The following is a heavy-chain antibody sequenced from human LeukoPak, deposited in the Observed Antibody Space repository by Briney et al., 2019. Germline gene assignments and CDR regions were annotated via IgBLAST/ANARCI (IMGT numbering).Heavy chain of an antibody. CDR1: GGSISSDNYF. CDR2: IYTSGNT. V-gene: IGHV4-61*02. Sequence: PSETLSLTCTVSGGSISSDNYFWSWIRQPAGKGLEWIGRIYTSGNTNYNPPLKSRVTISVDTSKNQFSLKLSSVTAADTAVYYCAREGVIYYYGSGTYEGFDPWGQGTLVTVST. D-gene: IGHD3-10*01. J-gene: IGHJ5*02. CDR3: AREGVIYYYGSGTYEGFDP.